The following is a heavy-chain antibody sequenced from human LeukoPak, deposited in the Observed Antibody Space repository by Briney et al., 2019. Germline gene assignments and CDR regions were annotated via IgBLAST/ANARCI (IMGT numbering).Heavy chain of an antibody. V-gene: IGHV1-2*02. CDR1: GYTFIGYY. CDR2: INPNSGGA. Sequence: ASVKVSCKASGYTFIGYYMHWVRQAPGQGLEWMGWINPNSGGANYAQKFQGRVTMTRDTSISTAYMELSRLRSDDTAVYYCASGSNLRFLEWSPFDYWGQGTLVTVSS. D-gene: IGHD3-3*01. J-gene: IGHJ4*02. CDR3: ASGSNLRFLEWSPFDY.